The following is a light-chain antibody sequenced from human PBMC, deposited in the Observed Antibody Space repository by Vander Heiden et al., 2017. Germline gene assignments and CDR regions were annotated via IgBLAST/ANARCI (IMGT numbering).Light chain of an antibody. V-gene: IGLV1-44*01. J-gene: IGLJ3*02. Sequence: QSVLTQPPSASGTPGQRVTISCSGSSSNIGANAVTWYQQLPGAAPKLLIYSSDQRPSGVPDRFSGSKSGTSASLAISGLQSEDEADYYCAAWDDSLNGPVFGGGTKLTAL. CDR2: SSD. CDR3: AAWDDSLNGPV. CDR1: SSNIGANA.